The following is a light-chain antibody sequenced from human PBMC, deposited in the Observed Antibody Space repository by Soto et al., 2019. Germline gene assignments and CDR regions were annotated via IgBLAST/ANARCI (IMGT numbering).Light chain of an antibody. Sequence: EIVLTQSPGTLSLSPGEGATLSCRASQSVNNNYLAWYQQTPGQAPRLLIYGASSRATGIPDRFSGSGSGADFTLTIRRLEPEDFAVFYCQQYGSSPTFGQGTKLEIK. J-gene: IGKJ2*01. CDR3: QQYGSSPT. CDR2: GAS. CDR1: QSVNNNY. V-gene: IGKV3-20*01.